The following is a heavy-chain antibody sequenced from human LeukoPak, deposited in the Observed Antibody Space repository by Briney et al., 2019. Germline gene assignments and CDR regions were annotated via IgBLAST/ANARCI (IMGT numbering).Heavy chain of an antibody. Sequence: SETLSLTCAVHGGSFSGYDWHWIRQPPGKGREWIGEVNPSGNTNYTPSLKSRVTISVDTSKNQFSLNLSSVTAADTAVYYCARGVFDGSYFACWGQGTLVTVSS. V-gene: IGHV4-34*01. CDR2: VNPSGNT. CDR1: GGSFSGYD. D-gene: IGHD1-26*01. J-gene: IGHJ4*02. CDR3: ARGVFDGSYFAC.